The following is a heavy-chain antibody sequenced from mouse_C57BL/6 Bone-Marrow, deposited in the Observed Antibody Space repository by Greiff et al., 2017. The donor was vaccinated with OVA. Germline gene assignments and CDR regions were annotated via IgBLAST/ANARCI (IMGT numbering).Heavy chain of an antibody. CDR2: IDPEPGGT. CDR3: TRGYSNYYAMDY. J-gene: IGHJ4*01. V-gene: IGHV1-15*01. Sequence: VHLVASGAELVRPGASVTLSCTASGYTFTDYEMHWVKQTPVHGLAWIGAIDPEPGGTAYTQKFKGKDILTADKSSSTAYMELRRLTTEDSAVYYCTRGYSNYYAMDYWGQGTSVTVSS. CDR1: GYTFTDYE. D-gene: IGHD2-5*01.